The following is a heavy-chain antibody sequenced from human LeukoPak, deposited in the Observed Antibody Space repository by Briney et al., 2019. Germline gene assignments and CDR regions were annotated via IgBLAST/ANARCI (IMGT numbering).Heavy chain of an antibody. J-gene: IGHJ5*02. V-gene: IGHV4-59*01. Sequence: SEALSLTCTVSGGSISSYYWSWIRQPPGKGLEWIGYIYYSGSTNYNPSLKSRVTISVDTSKNQFSLKLSSVTAADTAVYYCARALGYYDFWSGYYGFDPWGQGTLVTVSS. CDR3: ARALGYYDFWSGYYGFDP. CDR1: GGSISSYY. CDR2: IYYSGST. D-gene: IGHD3-3*01.